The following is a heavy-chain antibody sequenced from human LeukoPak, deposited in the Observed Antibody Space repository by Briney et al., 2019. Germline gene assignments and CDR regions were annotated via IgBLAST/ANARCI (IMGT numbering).Heavy chain of an antibody. CDR1: GGTFSSYA. CDR2: IIPIFGTA. Sequence: GFSVKVSCKASGGTFSSYAISWVRQAPGQGLEWMGGIIPIFGTADYAQKFQGRVTITTDESTSTAYMELSSLRSEDTAVYYCARYYYGSGKDWFDPWGQGTLVTVSA. V-gene: IGHV1-69*05. D-gene: IGHD3-10*01. J-gene: IGHJ5*02. CDR3: ARYYYGSGKDWFDP.